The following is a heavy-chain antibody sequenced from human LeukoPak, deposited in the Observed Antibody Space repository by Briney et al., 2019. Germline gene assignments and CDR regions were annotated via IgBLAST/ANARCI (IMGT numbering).Heavy chain of an antibody. V-gene: IGHV3-66*01. CDR2: IYSGGST. J-gene: IGHJ4*02. CDR1: GFTVSSNY. Sequence: PGGSLRLSCAASGFTVSSNYMSWVRQAPGKGLERVSVIYSGGSTYYADSVKGRFTISRDNSKNTLYLQINSLRAEDTAVYYCARVIEGYYFDYWGQGTLVTVSS. CDR3: ARVIEGYYFDY.